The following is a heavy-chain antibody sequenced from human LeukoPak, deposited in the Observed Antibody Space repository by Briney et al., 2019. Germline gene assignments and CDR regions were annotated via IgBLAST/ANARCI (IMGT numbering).Heavy chain of an antibody. D-gene: IGHD7-27*01. V-gene: IGHV3-23*01. CDR3: ARNWGDYYYMDV. J-gene: IGHJ6*03. CDR2: ISGSGGST. Sequence: GGSLRLSCAASGFTFSSYAMSWVRQAPGKGLEWVSAISGSGGSTYYADSVKGRFTISRDNAKNSLYLQMNSLRAEDTAVYYCARNWGDYYYMDVWGKGTTVTVSS. CDR1: GFTFSSYA.